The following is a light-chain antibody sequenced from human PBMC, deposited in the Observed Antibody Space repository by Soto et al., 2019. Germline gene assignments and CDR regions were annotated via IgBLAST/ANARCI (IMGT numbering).Light chain of an antibody. Sequence: DIQMTQSPSTLSASVGDRVTITCRASQSISSWLAWYQQKPGKAPKLLISKASILESGVPSRFSGSGSGTDFTLTINGLQPDDFAIYHCLQSISYRAFGQGTKAGI. CDR3: LQSISYRA. V-gene: IGKV1-5*03. CDR1: QSISSW. J-gene: IGKJ1*01. CDR2: KAS.